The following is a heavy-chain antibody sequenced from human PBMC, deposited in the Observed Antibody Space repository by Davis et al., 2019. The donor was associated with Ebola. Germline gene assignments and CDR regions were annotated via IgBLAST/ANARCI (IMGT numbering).Heavy chain of an antibody. V-gene: IGHV1-69*04. Sequence: SVKVSCKASGGTFSSYAISWVRQAPGQGLEWMGRIIPILGIANYAQKFQGRVTITADKSTSTAYMELSSLRSEDTAVYYCARDLGGPDGYFQHWGQGTLVTVSS. CDR3: ARDLGGPDGYFQH. CDR1: GGTFSSYA. CDR2: IIPILGIA. J-gene: IGHJ1*01.